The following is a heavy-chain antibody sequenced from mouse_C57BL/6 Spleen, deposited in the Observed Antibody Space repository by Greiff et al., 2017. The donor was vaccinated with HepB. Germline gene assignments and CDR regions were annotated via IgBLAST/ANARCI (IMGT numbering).Heavy chain of an antibody. V-gene: IGHV3-6*01. CDR2: ISYDGSN. CDR3: ARDSNYDWYFDV. J-gene: IGHJ1*03. CDR1: GYSITSGYY. Sequence: EVKLMESGPGLVKPSQSLSLTCSVTGYSITSGYYWNWIRQFPGNKLEWMGYISYDGSNNYNPSLKNRISITRDTSKNQFFLKLNSVTTEDTATYYCARDSNYDWYFDVWGTGTTVTVSS. D-gene: IGHD2-5*01.